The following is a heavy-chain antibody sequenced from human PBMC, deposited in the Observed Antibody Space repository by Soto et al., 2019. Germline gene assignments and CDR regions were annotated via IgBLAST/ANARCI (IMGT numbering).Heavy chain of an antibody. CDR3: ARSLGATSAFDI. V-gene: IGHV3-30-3*01. D-gene: IGHD1-26*01. J-gene: IGHJ3*02. CDR2: ISYDGSNK. CDR1: GFTFSSYA. Sequence: QVQLVESGGGVVQPGRSLRLSCAASGFTFSSYAMHWVRQAPGKGLEWVAVISYDGSNKYYADSVKGRFTISRDNSKNTLYLQMNSLRAEDTAVYYCARSLGATSAFDIWGQGTMVTVSS.